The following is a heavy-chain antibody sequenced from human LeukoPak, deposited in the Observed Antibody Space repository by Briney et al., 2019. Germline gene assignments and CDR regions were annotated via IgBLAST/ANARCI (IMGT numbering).Heavy chain of an antibody. CDR1: GFIFSSYW. Sequence: GGSLRLSCAASGFIFSSYWMSWVRQAPGKGLQWVANIKHDGSEKYYVDSVKGRFTISVDSAKRSLYLQMNSLKDEDTAVYYCARDPHWGAGYFAFWGQGALVTVSS. CDR3: ARDPHWGAGYFAF. CDR2: IKHDGSEK. V-gene: IGHV3-7*01. D-gene: IGHD1-26*01. J-gene: IGHJ4*02.